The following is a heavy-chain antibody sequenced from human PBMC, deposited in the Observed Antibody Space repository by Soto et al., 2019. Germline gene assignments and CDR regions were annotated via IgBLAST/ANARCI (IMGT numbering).Heavy chain of an antibody. Sequence: ASVRVSCKASGYTFTSYAMHWVRQAPGQRLEWMGWINAGNGDTRFSQKFQDRVTITRDTSANTAYMELSSLRSEDTAVYYCARHPPLTGDALDYWGQGTLVTVSS. D-gene: IGHD7-27*01. V-gene: IGHV1-3*01. J-gene: IGHJ4*02. CDR2: INAGNGDT. CDR1: GYTFTSYA. CDR3: ARHPPLTGDALDY.